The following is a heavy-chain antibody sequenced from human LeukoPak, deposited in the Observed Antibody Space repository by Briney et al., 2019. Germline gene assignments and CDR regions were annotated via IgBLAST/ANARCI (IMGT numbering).Heavy chain of an antibody. CDR2: ISGSGGST. V-gene: IGHV3-23*01. D-gene: IGHD2-21*02. CDR3: AKFRTAFVVVTAIVY. CDR1: GFTFTSYA. J-gene: IGHJ4*02. Sequence: GGSLRLSCAASGFTFTSYAMSWVRKAPGKGLEWVSAISGSGGSTYYADSVKGRFTISRDNSKNTLYLQMNSLRAEDTAVYYCAKFRTAFVVVTAIVYWGQGTLVTVSS.